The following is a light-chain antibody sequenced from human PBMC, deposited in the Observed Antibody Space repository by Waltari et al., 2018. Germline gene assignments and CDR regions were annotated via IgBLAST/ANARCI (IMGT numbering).Light chain of an antibody. V-gene: IGKV3-20*01. J-gene: IGKJ1*01. CDR2: DAS. CDR3: QKYGSLPAT. Sequence: EIMLTQSPGTLSLSPGERATLACRASKSISSYLAWYQHKPGHPPRLLMYDASSRATGIPDRFSGSGLGTDFSLTISRLEPEDFAVYYCQKYGSLPATFGQGTKVEIK. CDR1: KSISSY.